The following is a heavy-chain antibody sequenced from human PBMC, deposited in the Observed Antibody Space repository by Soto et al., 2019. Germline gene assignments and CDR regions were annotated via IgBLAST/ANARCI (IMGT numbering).Heavy chain of an antibody. J-gene: IGHJ4*02. CDR3: ARDPYYYGSGRYYAFDY. D-gene: IGHD3-10*01. CDR2: ISYDGSNK. CDR1: GFTFSSYA. Sequence: QVQLVESGGGVVQPGRSLRLSCAASGFTFSSYAMHWVRQAPGKGLEWVAVISYDGSNKYYADSVKGRFTISRDNSKNXXYLQMNSLRAEDTAVYYCARDPYYYGSGRYYAFDYWGQGTLVTVSS. V-gene: IGHV3-30-3*01.